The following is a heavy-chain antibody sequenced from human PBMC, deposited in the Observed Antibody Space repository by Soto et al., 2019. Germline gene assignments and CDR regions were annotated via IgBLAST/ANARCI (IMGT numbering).Heavy chain of an antibody. J-gene: IGHJ6*02. Sequence: VKVSCKASGGTFSSYAISWVRQAPGQGLEWMGGIIPIFGTANYAQKFQGRVTITADESTSTAYMELSSLRSEDTAVYYCARDSGDIVLVPAFSWCGMDVWGQGTTVTVSS. V-gene: IGHV1-69*01. CDR2: IIPIFGTA. CDR3: ARDSGDIVLVPAFSWCGMDV. D-gene: IGHD2-2*01. CDR1: GGTFSSYA.